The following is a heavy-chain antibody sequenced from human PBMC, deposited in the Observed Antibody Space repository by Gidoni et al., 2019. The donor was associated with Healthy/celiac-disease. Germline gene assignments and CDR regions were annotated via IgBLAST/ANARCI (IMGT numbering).Heavy chain of an antibody. D-gene: IGHD3-10*01. V-gene: IGHV3-30*18. CDR2: ISYDGSNK. CDR1: GFTFSSYG. Sequence: QVQLVESGGGVVQPGRSLRLSCAASGFTFSSYGMHLVRQAPGKGREWVAVISYDGSNKYYADSVKGRFTISRDNSKNTLYLQMNSLRAEDTAVYYCAKGTRVPDYWGQGTLVTVSS. J-gene: IGHJ4*02. CDR3: AKGTRVPDY.